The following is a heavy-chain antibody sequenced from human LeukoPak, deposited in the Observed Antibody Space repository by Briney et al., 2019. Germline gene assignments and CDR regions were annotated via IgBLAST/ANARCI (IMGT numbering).Heavy chain of an antibody. J-gene: IGHJ4*02. CDR3: ARDMPYYYDSSGRDY. V-gene: IGHV3-21*01. CDR1: GFTFSSYS. CDR2: ISSSSSYI. Sequence: GGSLRPSCAASGFTFSSYSMNWVRQAPGKGLEWVSSISSSSSYIYYADSVKGRFTISRDNAKNSLYLQMNSLRAEDTAVYYCARDMPYYYDSSGRDYWGQGTLVTVSS. D-gene: IGHD3-22*01.